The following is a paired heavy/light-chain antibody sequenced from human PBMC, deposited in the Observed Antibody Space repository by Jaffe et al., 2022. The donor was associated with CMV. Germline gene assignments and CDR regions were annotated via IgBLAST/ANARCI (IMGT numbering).Light chain of an antibody. CDR3: QQLNSYPGAIT. V-gene: IGKV1-9*01. CDR2: AAS. J-gene: IGKJ5*01. CDR1: QGISSY. Sequence: IQLTQSPSSLSASVGDRVTITCRASQGISSYLAWYQQKPGKAPKLLIYAASTLQSGVPSRFSGSGSGTDFTLTISSLQPEDFATYYCQQLNSYPGAITFGQGTRLEIK.
Heavy chain of an antibody. CDR3: ARPNSPDRGFLKAPAVLSDAFDI. Sequence: QLQLQESGPGLVKPSETLSLTCTVSGGSISSSSYYWGWIRQPPGKGLEWIGSIYYSGSTYYNPSLKSRVTISVDTSKNQFSLKLSSVTAADTAVYYCARPNSPDRGFLKAPAVLSDAFDIWGQGTMVTVSS. D-gene: IGHD6-13*01. CDR2: IYYSGST. CDR1: GGSISSSSYY. V-gene: IGHV4-39*01. J-gene: IGHJ3*02.